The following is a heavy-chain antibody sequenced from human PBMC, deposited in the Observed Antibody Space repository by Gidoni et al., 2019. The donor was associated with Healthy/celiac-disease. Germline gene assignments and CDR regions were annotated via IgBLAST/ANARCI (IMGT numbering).Heavy chain of an antibody. D-gene: IGHD6-13*01. J-gene: IGHJ4*02. CDR1: GFPFDDYA. Sequence: EVQLVESGGGLVQPGRSLRLSCAASGFPFDDYAMHWVRQAPGKGLEWVSGISWNSGSIGYADSVKGRFTISRDNAKNSLYLQMNSLRAEDTALYYCAKDLSYSSRDYYFDYWGQGTLVTVSS. V-gene: IGHV3-9*01. CDR3: AKDLSYSSRDYYFDY. CDR2: ISWNSGSI.